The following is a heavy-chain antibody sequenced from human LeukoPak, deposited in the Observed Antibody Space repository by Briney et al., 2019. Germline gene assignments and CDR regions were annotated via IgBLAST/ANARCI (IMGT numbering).Heavy chain of an antibody. CDR2: IYPGDSDV. J-gene: IGHJ4*02. V-gene: IGHV5-51*01. CDR3: ARQGYNSTWDRYLAC. D-gene: IGHD6-13*01. CDR1: GYSFSNYW. Sequence: NHGESLKISCKGSGYSFSNYWIGWVRQMPGKGLEWMGIIYPGDSDVRYSPSFQGQVTISADKSISTAYQQWSRLHASDTAMYYCARQGYNSTWDRYLACWGQGTQVTVSS.